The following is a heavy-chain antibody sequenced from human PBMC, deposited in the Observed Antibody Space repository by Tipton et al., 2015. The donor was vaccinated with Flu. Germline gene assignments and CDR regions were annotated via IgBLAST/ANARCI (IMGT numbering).Heavy chain of an antibody. CDR2: VHTSGNT. V-gene: IGHV4-4*07. CDR1: GGSISNYY. Sequence: GSLRLSCTVAGGSISNYYWSWVRQPAGKRLQWIGRVHTSGNTHYDPSFESRVTISLDTSKSQFSLKLKSVTAADTAVYFCARGMASGATYFDYWGPGTLVTVSS. CDR3: ARGMASGATYFDY. D-gene: IGHD6-19*01. J-gene: IGHJ4*02.